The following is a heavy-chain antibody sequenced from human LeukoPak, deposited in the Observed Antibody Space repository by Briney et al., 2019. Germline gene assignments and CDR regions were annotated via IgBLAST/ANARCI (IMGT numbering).Heavy chain of an antibody. CDR1: GGSISSYY. Sequence: PSETLSLTCTVSGGSISSYYWSWIRQPAGKGLEWIGRIYTSGSTNYNPSLKSRVTMSVDTSKNQFSLKLSSVTAADTAVYYCARGYSSSWYRTPNWFDPWGQGTLVTVSS. J-gene: IGHJ5*02. V-gene: IGHV4-4*07. CDR3: ARGYSSSWYRTPNWFDP. CDR2: IYTSGST. D-gene: IGHD6-13*01.